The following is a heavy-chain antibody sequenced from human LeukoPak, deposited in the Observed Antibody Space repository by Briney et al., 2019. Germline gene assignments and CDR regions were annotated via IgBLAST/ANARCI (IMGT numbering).Heavy chain of an antibody. CDR1: GFSVTSNH. D-gene: IGHD6-6*01. J-gene: IGHJ4*02. V-gene: IGHV3-66*01. CDR3: ARDSSSYYFDY. Sequence: GGSLRLSCAASGFSVTSNHMNWVRQAPGKGLEWVSIIYTGGTTHYADSLNDRFTISRDDSINTLYLQMNSLRAEDTAVYYCARDSSSYYFDYWAREPWSPSPQ. CDR2: IYTGGTT.